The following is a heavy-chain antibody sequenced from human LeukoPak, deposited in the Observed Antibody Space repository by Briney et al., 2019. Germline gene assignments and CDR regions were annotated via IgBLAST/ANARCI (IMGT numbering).Heavy chain of an antibody. CDR2: IYHSGST. J-gene: IGHJ6*02. V-gene: IGHV4-30-2*01. D-gene: IGHD2-15*01. Sequence: SQTLSLTCADSGGSISSGGYSWSWIRQPPGKGLEWIGYIYHSGSTYYNPSLKSRVTISVDRSKNQFSLKLSSVTAADTAVYYCARVGCSGGSCSYGMDVWGQGTTVTVSS. CDR3: ARVGCSGGSCSYGMDV. CDR1: GGSISSGGYS.